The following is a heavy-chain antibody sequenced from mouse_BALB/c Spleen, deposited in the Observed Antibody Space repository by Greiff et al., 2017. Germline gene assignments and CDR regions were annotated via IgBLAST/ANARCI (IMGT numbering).Heavy chain of an antibody. J-gene: IGHJ3*01. CDR1: GFTFSSYG. CDR2: ISSGGSYT. V-gene: IGHV5-6*01. Sequence: EVQLVESGGDLVKPGGSLKLSCAASGFTFSSYGMSWVRQTPDKRLEWVATISSGGSYTYYPDSVKGRFTISRDNAKNTLYLQMSSLKSEDTAMYYCASLFTTVDWFAYWGQGTLVTVSA. CDR3: ASLFTTVDWFAY. D-gene: IGHD1-1*01.